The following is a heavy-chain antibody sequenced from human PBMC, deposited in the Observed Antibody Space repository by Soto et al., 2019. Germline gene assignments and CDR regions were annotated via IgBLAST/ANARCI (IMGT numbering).Heavy chain of an antibody. V-gene: IGHV5-51*01. D-gene: IGHD3-9*01. Sequence: PGESLKISCRGSGFTFTNYWIAWVRQMPGKGLEWMGIIYPGDSETSYSPSFQGQVTISADKSISTAYLQWSSLKASDTAMYYCARTAVLRYFDWLPPYYYYYGMDVWGQGTTVTVSS. J-gene: IGHJ6*02. CDR3: ARTAVLRYFDWLPPYYYYYGMDV. CDR1: GFTFTNYW. CDR2: IYPGDSET.